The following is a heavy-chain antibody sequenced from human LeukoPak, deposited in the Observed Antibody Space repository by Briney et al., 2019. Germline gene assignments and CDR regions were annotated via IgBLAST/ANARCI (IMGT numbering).Heavy chain of an antibody. Sequence: SETLSLTCTVWGGSISSYYCSWPRQPPGKGLEWIGYIYYSGSTNYNPSLKSRVTISVDTSKNQFSLKLSSVTAADTAVYYCATELLRHDILTGSYFDYWGQGTLVTVSS. CDR3: ATELLRHDILTGSYFDY. CDR2: IYYSGST. J-gene: IGHJ4*02. D-gene: IGHD3-9*01. V-gene: IGHV4-59*01. CDR1: GGSISSYY.